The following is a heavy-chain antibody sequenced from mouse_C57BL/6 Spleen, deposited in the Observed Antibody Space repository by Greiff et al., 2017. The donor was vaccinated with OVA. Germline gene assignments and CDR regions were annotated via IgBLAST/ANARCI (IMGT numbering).Heavy chain of an antibody. D-gene: IGHD1-1*01. CDR1: GFSLTSYG. CDR2: IWRGGST. V-gene: IGHV2-5*01. CDR3: AKDYGSRSYWYFDV. J-gene: IGHJ1*03. Sequence: VKLVESGPGLVQPSQSLSITCTVSGFSLTSYGVHWVRQSPGKGLEWLGVIWRGGSTDYNAAFMSRLSITKDNSKSQVFFKMNSLQADDTAIYYCAKDYGSRSYWYFDVWGTGTTVTVSS.